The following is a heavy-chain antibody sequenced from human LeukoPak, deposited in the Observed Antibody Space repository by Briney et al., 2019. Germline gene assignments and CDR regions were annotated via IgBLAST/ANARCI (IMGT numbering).Heavy chain of an antibody. Sequence: GGSLRLSCAASGFTFSSYGMHWVRQAPGKGLEWVAVISYDGSNKYYADSVKGRFTISRDDSKNTLYLQMNSLRAEDTAVYYCAKDLLALRRTSNFDYWGQGTLVTVSS. V-gene: IGHV3-30*18. J-gene: IGHJ4*02. CDR1: GFTFSSYG. D-gene: IGHD2/OR15-2a*01. CDR3: AKDLLALRRTSNFDY. CDR2: ISYDGSNK.